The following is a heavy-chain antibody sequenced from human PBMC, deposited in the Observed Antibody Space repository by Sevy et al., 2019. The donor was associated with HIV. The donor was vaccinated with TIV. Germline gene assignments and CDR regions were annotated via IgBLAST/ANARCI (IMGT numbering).Heavy chain of an antibody. CDR3: ARGLHEYSSSSWHYYYGMDV. Sequence: ASVKVSCKASGYTFTSYGISWVRQAPGQGLEWMGWISAYNGNTNYAQKLQGRVTMTTDTSTSTAYMELRSLRSDDTAVYYSARGLHEYSSSSWHYYYGMDVWGQGTTVTVSS. J-gene: IGHJ6*02. CDR2: ISAYNGNT. CDR1: GYTFTSYG. V-gene: IGHV1-18*01. D-gene: IGHD6-6*01.